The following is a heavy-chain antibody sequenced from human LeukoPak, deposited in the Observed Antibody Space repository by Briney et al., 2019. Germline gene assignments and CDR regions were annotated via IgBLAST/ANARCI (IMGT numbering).Heavy chain of an antibody. J-gene: IGHJ6*03. Sequence: ASVKVSCKASGYTFTSYDINWVRQATGQGLEWMGWMNPNSGNTGYAQKFQGRVTITRNTSISTAYMELSSLRSEDTAVYYCARALRGLGGSGCSSTSCSSYYYYMDDWGKGTTVTVSS. D-gene: IGHD2-2*01. V-gene: IGHV1-8*03. CDR1: GYTFTSYD. CDR3: ARALRGLGGSGCSSTSCSSYYYYMDD. CDR2: MNPNSGNT.